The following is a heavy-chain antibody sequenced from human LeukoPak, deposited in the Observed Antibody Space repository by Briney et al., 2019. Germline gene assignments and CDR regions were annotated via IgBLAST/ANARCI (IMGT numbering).Heavy chain of an antibody. D-gene: IGHD5-12*01. CDR3: ARVRNGGYDFDY. J-gene: IGHJ4*02. CDR2: SRNKANNYTT. CDR1: GFTFSDHY. V-gene: IGHV3-72*01. Sequence: TGGSLRLSCVVSGFTFSDHYMDWVRQAPGKGLEWVGRSRNKANNYTTEYAASVKGKFTISRDDSKNSLHLQMNSLKKEDTAVYYCARVRNGGYDFDYWGQGTLVTVSS.